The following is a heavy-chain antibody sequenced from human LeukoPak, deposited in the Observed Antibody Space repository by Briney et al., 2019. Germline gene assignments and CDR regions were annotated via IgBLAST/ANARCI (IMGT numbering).Heavy chain of an antibody. CDR2: IIAYIGNA. CDR3: ARNQAVGLLQTSSTYFKHAFSI. J-gene: IGHJ3*02. D-gene: IGHD6-19*01. Sequence: ASVKVSCKTSGYTFSNYGISWVRQAPGLGLEWMGWIIAYIGNANYAQKVQGRVTMTSDKSTSTTYMELRSWRFDGTGVNYRARNQAVGLLQTSSTYFKHAFSIWGEGSMVTVSS. CDR1: GYTFSNYG. V-gene: IGHV1-18*01.